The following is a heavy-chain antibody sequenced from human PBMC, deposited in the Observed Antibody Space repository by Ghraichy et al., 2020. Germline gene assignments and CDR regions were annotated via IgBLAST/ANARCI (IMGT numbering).Heavy chain of an antibody. CDR2: IWYDGSNK. CDR3: AKDARSSSSPILGMDV. CDR1: GFTFSSYG. Sequence: GGSLRLSCAASGFTFSSYGMHWVRQAPGKVLEWVAVIWYDGSNKNYADSVKGRFTISRDNSKNTLYLQMNSLRAEDTALYYCAKDARSSSSPILGMDVWGQGTTVTVSS. J-gene: IGHJ6*02. V-gene: IGHV3-33*06. D-gene: IGHD2-2*01.